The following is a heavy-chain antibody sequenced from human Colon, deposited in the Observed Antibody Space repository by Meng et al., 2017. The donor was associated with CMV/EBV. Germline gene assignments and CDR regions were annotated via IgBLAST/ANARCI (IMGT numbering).Heavy chain of an antibody. CDR3: AREGMSTPSAADS. Sequence: KASGYTFTNSFRHWVRQAPGQRLEWMGWIDPSSGDTNFPQNFQGRVSMTRDTSITTAHMELTSLTSDDTALYYCAREGMSTPSAADSWGQGTLVTVSS. D-gene: IGHD6-25*01. J-gene: IGHJ4*02. CDR2: IDPSSGDT. CDR1: GYTFTNSF. V-gene: IGHV1-2*02.